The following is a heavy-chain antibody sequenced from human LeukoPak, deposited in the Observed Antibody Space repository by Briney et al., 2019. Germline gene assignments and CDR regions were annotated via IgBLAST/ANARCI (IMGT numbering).Heavy chain of an antibody. CDR1: GGSISTYF. CDR2: IYASGNT. D-gene: IGHD3-3*01. Sequence: SETLSLTCTVSGGSISTYFCSWIRQPAGKGLEWIGRIYASGNTNYNPSLKSRVTISVDTSKSQFSLRLSSVIAADTAVYYCARGDFWSAYPTGLDVWGQGTTVTVSS. CDR3: ARGDFWSAYPTGLDV. J-gene: IGHJ6*02. V-gene: IGHV4-4*07.